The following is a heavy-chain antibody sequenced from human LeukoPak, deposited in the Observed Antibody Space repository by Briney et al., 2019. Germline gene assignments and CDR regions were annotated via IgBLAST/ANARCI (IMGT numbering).Heavy chain of an antibody. CDR1: GDSVSNNRTY. V-gene: IGHV6-1*01. J-gene: IGHJ4*01. CDR3: TRGPGKFDC. D-gene: IGHD3-10*01. CDR2: TYYRSKWSV. Sequence: SQTLSLTCDIFGDSVSNNRTYWNWFRQSPSRGLEWLGRTYYRSKWSVDYAASVKRRITINADTSKNQFSLQLNSVTPDDTAVYYSTRGPGKFDCWGKRSLVTLSS.